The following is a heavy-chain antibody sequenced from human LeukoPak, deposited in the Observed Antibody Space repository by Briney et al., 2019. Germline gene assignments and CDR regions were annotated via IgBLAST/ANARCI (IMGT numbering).Heavy chain of an antibody. D-gene: IGHD2-21*01. CDR1: GGSTSGSSYY. CDR2: IYYSGST. CDR3: ARIVGGFPYYFGY. J-gene: IGHJ4*02. Sequence: SETLSLTCTVSGGSTSGSSYYWGWIRQPPGKGLEWIGSIYYSGSTYYNPSLKSRVTISVDTSKNQFSLKLSPVTAADAAVYYCARIVGGFPYYFGYRGQGTLVTVSS. V-gene: IGHV4-39*01.